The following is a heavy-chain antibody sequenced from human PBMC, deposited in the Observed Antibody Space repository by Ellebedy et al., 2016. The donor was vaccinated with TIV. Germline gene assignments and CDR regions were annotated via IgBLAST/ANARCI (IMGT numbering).Heavy chain of an antibody. Sequence: GESLKISCAASGFTFSGYVMSWVRQAPGKGLDWVASILGSGGSTYYADSVKGRFTISRDNSKNTLYLQVSSLRAEDTAVYYCAKDPTVDSSDYYGDYFDFWGQGSLVTVSS. CDR3: AKDPTVDSSDYYGDYFDF. V-gene: IGHV3-23*01. CDR2: ILGSGGST. J-gene: IGHJ4*02. D-gene: IGHD3-22*01. CDR1: GFTFSGYV.